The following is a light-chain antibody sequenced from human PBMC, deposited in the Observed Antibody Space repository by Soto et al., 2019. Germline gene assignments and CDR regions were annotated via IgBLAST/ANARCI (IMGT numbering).Light chain of an antibody. Sequence: IVLTHAPGTLSFSPGEIATLSFRASQSVSSSYLAWYQQKPGQAPRLLIYGASSRATGIPDRFSGSGSGTDFTLTINRLEPEDFAVYYCQDYGTSWTFGQGTKVDIK. CDR1: QSVSSSY. CDR3: QDYGTSWT. J-gene: IGKJ1*01. V-gene: IGKV3-20*01. CDR2: GAS.